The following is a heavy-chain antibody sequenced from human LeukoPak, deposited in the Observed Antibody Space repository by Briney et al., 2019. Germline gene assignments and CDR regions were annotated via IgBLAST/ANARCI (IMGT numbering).Heavy chain of an antibody. CDR1: GYTFTGYY. CDR2: INPNSGGT. V-gene: IGHV1-2*02. CDR3: ARDLSDDFWSGYPGSYYYYGMDV. D-gene: IGHD3-3*01. J-gene: IGHJ6*02. Sequence: ASVKVSCKASGYTFTGYYMHWVRQAPGQGLEWMGWINPNSGGTNYAQKFQGRVTMTRDTSISTVYMELSRLRSDDTAVYYCARDLSDDFWSGYPGSYYYYGMDVWGQGTTVTVSS.